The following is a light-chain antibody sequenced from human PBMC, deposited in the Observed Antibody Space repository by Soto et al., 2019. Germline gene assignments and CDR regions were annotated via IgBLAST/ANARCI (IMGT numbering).Light chain of an antibody. V-gene: IGKV1-39*01. CDR3: QQSFSVPIT. CDR1: QSIAGY. CDR2: SAS. Sequence: DIQMTQSPSSLSASVGDRVTITCRASQSIAGYLSWYQQRPGKAPKFLIYSASSLQRGVPSRFSGSGSGTDFSLTINGLQPEDFATYFCQQSFSVPITFSQGTRLEIK. J-gene: IGKJ5*01.